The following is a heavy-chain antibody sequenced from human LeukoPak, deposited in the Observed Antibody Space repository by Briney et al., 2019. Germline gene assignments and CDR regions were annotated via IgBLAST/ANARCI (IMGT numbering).Heavy chain of an antibody. D-gene: IGHD2-15*01. CDR2: MNPNSGNT. CDR3: ARDRVVSFYYYGMDV. Sequence: ASVKVSCKASGYTFTSYDINWVRQATGQGLEWMGWMNPNSGNTGYAQKFQGRVTMTRNTSISTAYMELSSLRSEDTAVYYCARDRVVSFYYYGMDVWGQGTTVTVSS. V-gene: IGHV1-8*01. J-gene: IGHJ6*02. CDR1: GYTFTSYD.